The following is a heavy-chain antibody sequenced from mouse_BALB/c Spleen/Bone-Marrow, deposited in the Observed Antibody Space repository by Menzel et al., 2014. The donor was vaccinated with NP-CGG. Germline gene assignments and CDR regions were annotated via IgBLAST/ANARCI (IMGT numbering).Heavy chain of an antibody. V-gene: IGHV5-17*02. J-gene: IGHJ4*01. CDR2: ISGGSSTI. CDR1: GFTFSSFG. CDR3: ARGVYGYVKYAMDY. Sequence: DVMLVESGGGLVQPGGSRKLSCAASGFTFSSFGMHWVRRAPEKGLEWVAYISGGSSTIYYADTVKGRFTISRDNPKNTLFLQMTSLRSEDTAMYYCARGVYGYVKYAMDYWGQGTSVTVSS. D-gene: IGHD1-2*01.